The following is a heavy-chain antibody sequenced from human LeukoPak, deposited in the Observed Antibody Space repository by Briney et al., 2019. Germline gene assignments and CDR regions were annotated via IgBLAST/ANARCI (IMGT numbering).Heavy chain of an antibody. CDR1: GGSISTYY. V-gene: IGHV4-59*01. J-gene: IGHJ6*02. CDR2: IYDSGST. Sequence: SETLSLTCTVSGGSISTYYWSWIRQSPGKGLEWIGYIYDSGSTKYNPSLKSRVTISMNTSKNQFSLKLSSVSAADTAVYFCARDLVVEAATRTGYYYYGMDVWGQGTTVTVSS. CDR3: ARDLVVEAATRTGYYYYGMDV. D-gene: IGHD2-15*01.